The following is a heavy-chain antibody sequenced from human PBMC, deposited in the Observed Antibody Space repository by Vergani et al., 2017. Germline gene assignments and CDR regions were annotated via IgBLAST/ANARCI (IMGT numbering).Heavy chain of an antibody. V-gene: IGHV3-23*01. CDR3: AKGTAYYYYGMDV. Sequence: EVQLLESGGGVVQPGGSLRLSCAASGFTFSSYAMSWVRPAPGKALEWVSAISGSGGSTYDADSVKGLFTISRDNSKNTRYLQMNSLRTEDTAVYYCAKGTAYYYYGMDVWGQGTTVTVSS. CDR2: ISGSGGST. CDR1: GFTFSSYA. J-gene: IGHJ6*02. D-gene: IGHD1-1*01.